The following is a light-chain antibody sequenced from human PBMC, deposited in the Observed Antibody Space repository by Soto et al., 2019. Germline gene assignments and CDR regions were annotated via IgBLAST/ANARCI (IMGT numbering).Light chain of an antibody. V-gene: IGKV4-1*01. CDR3: QQYYSTPPA. CDR1: QSVLFSPNNMNY. CDR2: WAS. Sequence: DIVMTQSPDSLAVSLGERATINCKSTQSVLFSPNNMNYLAWYQQKPGQPPKLLIYWASTRDSGVPDRFSGSGSGTDSTLTISSLQAEDVAVYYCQQYYSTPPAFGQGTKLEIK. J-gene: IGKJ2*01.